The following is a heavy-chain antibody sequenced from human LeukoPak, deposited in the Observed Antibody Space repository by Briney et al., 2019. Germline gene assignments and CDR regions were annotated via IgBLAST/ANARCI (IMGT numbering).Heavy chain of an antibody. CDR1: GSTFSSSA. J-gene: IGHJ5*02. D-gene: IGHD1-1*01. CDR2: LTGGSDNS. V-gene: IGHV3-23*01. CDR3: VRGWQQLGS. Sequence: GGSLRLSCAASGSTFSSSAMTWVRQAPGKGLEWVSSLTGGSDNSEHADSVKGRFSISRDNSKNTLYLQMNSLTAEDTAVYYCVRGWQQLGSWGRGTLVTVSS.